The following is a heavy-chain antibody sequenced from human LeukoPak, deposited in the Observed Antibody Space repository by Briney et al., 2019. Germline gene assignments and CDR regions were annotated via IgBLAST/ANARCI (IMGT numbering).Heavy chain of an antibody. CDR3: ARDRAAAPWGYFDY. CDR1: GFTFSSYA. V-gene: IGHV3-48*04. Sequence: GGSLRLSCAASGFTFSSYAMNWVRQAPGKGLEWVAYIISSSSTIYYADSVKGRFTISRDNAKNSLYLQMNSLRAEDTAVYYCARDRAAAPWGYFDYWGQGTLVTVSS. J-gene: IGHJ4*02. CDR2: IISSSSTI. D-gene: IGHD6-13*01.